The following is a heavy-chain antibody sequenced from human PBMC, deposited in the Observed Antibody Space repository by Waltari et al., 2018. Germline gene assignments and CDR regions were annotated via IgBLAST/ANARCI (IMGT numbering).Heavy chain of an antibody. D-gene: IGHD3-16*01. V-gene: IGHV1-24*01. CDR2: FDTEDCET. Sequence: VQLVQSGAELNKPGASVKVSCKVSGYTLTALSMQWVRQAPGEGLEWMGGFDTEDCETTYAQKFQGRVTMNEDTSTDTADMELSSLGSGDTSVYYYEAAGGSSWGQGTLVTVSS. J-gene: IGHJ4*02. CDR3: EAAGGSS. CDR1: GYTLTALS.